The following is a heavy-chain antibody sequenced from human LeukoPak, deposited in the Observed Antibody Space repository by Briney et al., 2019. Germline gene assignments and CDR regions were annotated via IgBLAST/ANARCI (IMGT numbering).Heavy chain of an antibody. J-gene: IGHJ4*02. CDR1: GFTFSRYW. D-gene: IGHD3-10*01. CDR2: INSDGSST. Sequence: GGSLRLSCAASGFTFSRYWMQWVRQAPGQGLVWLSHINSDGSSTTYGDSVRGRFTTSRDNAKNTLYLQMNSLRAEDTAVYYCVRDNYGVDYWGQGTLVTVSS. CDR3: VRDNYGVDY. V-gene: IGHV3-74*03.